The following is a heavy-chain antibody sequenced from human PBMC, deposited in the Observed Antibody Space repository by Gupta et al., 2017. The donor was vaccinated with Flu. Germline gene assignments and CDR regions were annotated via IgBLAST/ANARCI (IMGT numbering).Heavy chain of an antibody. CDR3: ARAMGFCSSTSCSDVDV. CDR2: VSSTGNFI. V-gene: IGHV3-48*03. Sequence: ELRLVESGGGLVQPGGSLSVSCTGSAFTFSDYESIWVRQAPGKGLEWVSYVSSTGNFIFYADSVKGRFTISRDNAGNSLYLQMNSLRAEDTAVYYCARAMGFCSSTSCSDVDVWGQGTTVIVSS. CDR1: AFTFSDYE. J-gene: IGHJ6*02. D-gene: IGHD2-2*01.